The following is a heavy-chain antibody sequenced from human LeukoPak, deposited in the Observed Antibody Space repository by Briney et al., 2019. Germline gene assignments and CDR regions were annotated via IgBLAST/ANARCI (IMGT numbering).Heavy chain of an antibody. J-gene: IGHJ6*02. CDR3: ARPYSRYYYYGMDV. D-gene: IGHD2-15*01. V-gene: IGHV1-69*13. Sequence: GASVTVSCKASGGTFSSYAISWVRQAPGQGLEWMGGIIPIFGTANYAQKFQGRVTITADESTSTAYMELSSLRSEDTAVYYCARPYSRYYYYGMDVWGQGTTVTVSS. CDR1: GGTFSSYA. CDR2: IIPIFGTA.